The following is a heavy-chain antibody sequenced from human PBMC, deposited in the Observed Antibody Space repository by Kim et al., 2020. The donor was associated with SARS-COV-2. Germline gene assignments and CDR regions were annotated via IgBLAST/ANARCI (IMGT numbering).Heavy chain of an antibody. CDR3: ARGIVVVT. CDR2: GSEK. D-gene: IGHD2-21*02. Sequence: GSEKYYVDSVKGRCTISRNTAKNSLYLQMSSLRAEDTAVYYCARGIVVVTWGQGTLVTVSS. J-gene: IGHJ4*02. V-gene: IGHV3-7*04.